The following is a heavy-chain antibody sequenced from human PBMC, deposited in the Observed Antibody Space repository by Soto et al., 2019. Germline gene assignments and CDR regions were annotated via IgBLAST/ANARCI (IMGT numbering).Heavy chain of an antibody. CDR2: IYSGGST. D-gene: IGHD4-17*01. V-gene: IGHV3-66*01. CDR3: ARPALYDYGDYPTDY. CDR1: GFTVSSNY. Sequence: GGSLRLSCAASGFTVSSNYMSWVRQAPGKGLEWVSVIYSGGSTYYADSVKGRFTISRDNSKNTLYLQMNSLIAEDTAVYYCARPALYDYGDYPTDYWGQGTLVTVSS. J-gene: IGHJ4*02.